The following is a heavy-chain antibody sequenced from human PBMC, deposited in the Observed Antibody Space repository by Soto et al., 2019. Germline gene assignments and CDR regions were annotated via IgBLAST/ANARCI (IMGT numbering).Heavy chain of an antibody. D-gene: IGHD3-22*01. V-gene: IGHV3-30-3*01. Sequence: GGSLSLSCAASGFTFSSYAMHWVRQAPGKGLEWVAVISYDGSNKYYADSVKGRFTISRDNSKNTLYLQMNSLRAEDTAVYYCARDSDYYDSSGPVDPWGQGTLVTVSS. CDR1: GFTFSSYA. CDR3: ARDSDYYDSSGPVDP. J-gene: IGHJ5*02. CDR2: ISYDGSNK.